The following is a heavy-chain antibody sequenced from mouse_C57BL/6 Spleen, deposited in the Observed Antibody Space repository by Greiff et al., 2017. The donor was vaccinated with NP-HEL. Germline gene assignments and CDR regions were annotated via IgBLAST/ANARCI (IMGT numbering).Heavy chain of an antibody. CDR3: ARNYDYDHWYYGV. J-gene: IGHJ1*03. Sequence: QVQLQQSGPGLVQPSQSLSITCTVSGFSLTSYGVHWVRQSPGKGLEWLGVIWSGGSTDYNAAFLSSLSISKDNSKSQVFSKMNSLQADDTAIYYCARNYDYDHWYYGVWGTGTTVTVS. CDR1: GFSLTSYG. V-gene: IGHV2-2*01. D-gene: IGHD2-4*01. CDR2: IWSGGST.